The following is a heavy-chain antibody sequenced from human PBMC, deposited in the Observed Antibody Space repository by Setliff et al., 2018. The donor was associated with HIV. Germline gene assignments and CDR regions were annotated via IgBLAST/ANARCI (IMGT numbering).Heavy chain of an antibody. Sequence: ASVKVSCKASGYTFTGYYMHWVRQAPGQGLEWMGWINHNSGGTNYAQKFQGRVTMTRDTSISTAYMELSRLRSDDTAVYYCARDNRTGYSGGWPLDYWGQGTVVTVSS. D-gene: IGHD5-12*01. CDR1: GYTFTGYY. CDR3: ARDNRTGYSGGWPLDY. J-gene: IGHJ4*02. V-gene: IGHV1-2*02. CDR2: INHNSGGT.